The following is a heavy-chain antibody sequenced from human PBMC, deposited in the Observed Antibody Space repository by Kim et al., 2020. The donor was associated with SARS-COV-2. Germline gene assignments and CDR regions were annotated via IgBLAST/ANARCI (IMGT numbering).Heavy chain of an antibody. CDR1: GGSISSGDYY. V-gene: IGHV4-30-4*01. D-gene: IGHD3-10*01. J-gene: IGHJ4*02. CDR2: IYYSGST. CDR3: ARTTLYGSVSSDY. Sequence: SETLSHTCTVSGGSISSGDYYWSWIRQPPGKGLEWIGYIYYSGSTYYNPSLKSRVTISVDTSKNQFSLKVSSVTAADTAVYYCARTTLYGSVSSDYWGQGTLVTVSS.